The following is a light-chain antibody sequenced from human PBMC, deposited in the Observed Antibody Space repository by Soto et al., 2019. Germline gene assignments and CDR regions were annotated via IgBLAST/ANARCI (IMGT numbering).Light chain of an antibody. CDR1: SSDVGGYNY. J-gene: IGLJ1*01. CDR3: TSHTSSSTLTV. CDR2: DVS. V-gene: IGLV2-14*01. Sequence: QSVLTQPASVSGSPGQSITISCTGTSSDVGGYNYVSWYQQHPGKAPKVMIYDVSNRPSGVSNRFSGSKSGNTASLTISGLQAEDEADYYCTSHTSSSTLTVFGTGT.